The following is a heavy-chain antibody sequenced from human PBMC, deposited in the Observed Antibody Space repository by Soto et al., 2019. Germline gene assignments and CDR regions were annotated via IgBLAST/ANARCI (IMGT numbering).Heavy chain of an antibody. D-gene: IGHD2-15*01. J-gene: IGHJ6*02. Sequence: PSETLSLTCTVSGGSISDYYWNWIRQPPGKGLEWIGYIYYTGSTNYNSSLKSRVTISVDKSKNQFSLKLSSVTAADTAVYYCARAVYGGNYYYGMDVWGQGTTVTVSS. CDR3: ARAVYGGNYYYGMDV. CDR1: GGSISDYY. CDR2: IYYTGST. V-gene: IGHV4-59*01.